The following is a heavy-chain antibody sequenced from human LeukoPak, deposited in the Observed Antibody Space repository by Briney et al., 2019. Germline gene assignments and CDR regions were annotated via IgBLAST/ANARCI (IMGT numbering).Heavy chain of an antibody. CDR1: GFTVSSNY. V-gene: IGHV3-66*01. J-gene: IGHJ4*02. D-gene: IGHD3-22*01. CDR2: LYSGGST. Sequence: GGSLRLSRAASGFTVSSNYMSWVRQAPGKGLERVSVLYSGGSTYYADSVKGRFTISRDNSKNTLYLQMNSLGAEDTAVYYCARDGYYYDSSGYYIYYFDYWGQGTPVTVCS. CDR3: ARDGYYYDSSGYYIYYFDY.